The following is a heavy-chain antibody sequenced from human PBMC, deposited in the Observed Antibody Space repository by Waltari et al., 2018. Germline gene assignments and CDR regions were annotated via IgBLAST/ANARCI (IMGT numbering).Heavy chain of an antibody. CDR2: INHSGST. V-gene: IGHV4-34*01. J-gene: IGHJ6*02. CDR1: GGSFSGYY. Sequence: QVQLQQWGAGLLKPSETLSLTCAVYGGSFSGYYWIWIRQPPGKGLEWIGEINHSGSTNYNPSLKSRVTISVDTSKNQFSLKLSSVTAADTAVYYCARGPYYDSSGWGVAYYYYGMDVWGQGTTVTVSS. CDR3: ARGPYYDSSGWGVAYYYYGMDV. D-gene: IGHD3-22*01.